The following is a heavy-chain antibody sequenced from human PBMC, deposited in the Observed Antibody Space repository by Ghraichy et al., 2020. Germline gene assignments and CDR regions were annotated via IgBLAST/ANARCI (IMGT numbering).Heavy chain of an antibody. CDR2: IYYSGST. J-gene: IGHJ3*02. CDR1: GGSISSCGYS. Sequence: SETLSLTCAVYGGSISSCGYSWSWILQPPGKGLEWIGYIYYSGSTYYNPSLKSRVTISVDTSKNQFSLKLSSVTAADTAVYYCARESVVTTPNAFDIWGQGTMVTVSS. CDR3: ARESVVTTPNAFDI. D-gene: IGHD1-1*01. V-gene: IGHV4-30-4*07.